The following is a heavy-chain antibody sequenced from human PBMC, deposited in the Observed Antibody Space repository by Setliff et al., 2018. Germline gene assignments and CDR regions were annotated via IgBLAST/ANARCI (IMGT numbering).Heavy chain of an antibody. CDR2: INPDSGDT. J-gene: IGHJ5*01. V-gene: IGHV1-2*02. CDR3: TRSSSYGMRYWFDS. Sequence: EASVNVSCKVSGNSFTGHFLHWVRQAPGRGLEWMGWINPDSGDTHSPQNFQGRVRMTRDTSMSTVYMELTRLTSDDTAVYYCTRSSSYGMRYWFDSWGQGPLVTVSS. CDR1: GNSFTGHF. D-gene: IGHD3-16*02.